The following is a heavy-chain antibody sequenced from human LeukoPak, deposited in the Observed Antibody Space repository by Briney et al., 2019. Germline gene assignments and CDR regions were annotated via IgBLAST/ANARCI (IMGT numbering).Heavy chain of an antibody. J-gene: IGHJ6*02. D-gene: IGHD6-6*01. V-gene: IGHV3-23*01. CDR1: GFTFSSYA. CDR2: ISGSGGST. CDR3: ARDQSRYSSSSVYYGMDV. Sequence: GGSLRLSCAASGFTFSSYAMSWVRQAPGKGLEWVSAISGSGGSTYYADSVKGRFTISRDNSKNTLYLQMNSLRAEDTAVYYCARDQSRYSSSSVYYGMDVWGQGTTVTVSS.